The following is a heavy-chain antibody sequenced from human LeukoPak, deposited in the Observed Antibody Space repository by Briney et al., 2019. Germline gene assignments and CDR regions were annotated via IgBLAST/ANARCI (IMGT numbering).Heavy chain of an antibody. CDR1: GGTFSSYA. Sequence: AASVKVSCKASGGTFSSYAISWVRQAPGQGLEWMGGIIPIFGTANYAQKFQGRVTITADESTSTAYMELSSLTSEDTAVYYCARGRLQLLLGADFFYYMDVWGKGTTVIISS. D-gene: IGHD5-18*01. V-gene: IGHV1-69*13. J-gene: IGHJ6*03. CDR2: IIPIFGTA. CDR3: ARGRLQLLLGADFFYYMDV.